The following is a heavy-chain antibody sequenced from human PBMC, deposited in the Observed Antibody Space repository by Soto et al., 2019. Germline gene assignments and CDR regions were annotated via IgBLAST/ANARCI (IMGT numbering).Heavy chain of an antibody. J-gene: IGHJ5*02. CDR1: GGTFNNYA. V-gene: IGHV1-69*01. D-gene: IGHD3-3*01. CDR3: ASSTVLGVIALTSKTWFDP. Sequence: QVHLIQSGAEVKKPGSSVKVSCKASGGTFNNYAFSWVRQAPGQGLEWMGGIIPVFSATHYAQNFQGRVTISANGSTKTVYLDLSSLRSDDTAVYFCASSTVLGVIALTSKTWFDPWGQGTLVIVSS. CDR2: IIPVFSAT.